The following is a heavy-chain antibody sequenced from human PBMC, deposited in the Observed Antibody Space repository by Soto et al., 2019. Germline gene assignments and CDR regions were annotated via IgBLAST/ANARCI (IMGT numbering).Heavy chain of an antibody. CDR1: GGTFSTYA. CDR2: IIPIFGTA. CDR3: ARHSSSPPDAFDV. D-gene: IGHD6-6*01. V-gene: IGHV1-69*12. Sequence: QVQLVQSGAEVKKPGSSVKVSCKASGGTFSTYAINWVRQAPGQGLEWMGGIIPIFGTANYAQKFQGRVTITADESTNIAYMEMSSRRSEDTAVAYCARHSSSPPDAFDVWGQGTMVTVSS. J-gene: IGHJ3*01.